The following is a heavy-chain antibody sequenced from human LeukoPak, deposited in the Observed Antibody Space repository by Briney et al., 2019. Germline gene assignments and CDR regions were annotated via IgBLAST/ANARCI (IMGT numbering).Heavy chain of an antibody. CDR3: AKAGTTWKGWFDP. CDR2: INPNSGGA. J-gene: IGHJ5*02. Sequence: GASVKVSCKASGYTFTSYGISWVRQAPGQGLEWMGWINPNSGGANYVQKFQGRVTMTRDTSISTVYMDLNRLRSDDTAIYYCAKAGTTWKGWFDPWGQGTLVTVSS. CDR1: GYTFTSYG. V-gene: IGHV1-2*02. D-gene: IGHD1-1*01.